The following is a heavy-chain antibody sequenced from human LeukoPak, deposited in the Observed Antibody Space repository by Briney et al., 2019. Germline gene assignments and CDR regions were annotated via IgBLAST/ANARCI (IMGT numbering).Heavy chain of an antibody. V-gene: IGHV3-23*01. CDR3: AKVRTNWNDADFDY. Sequence: PGGSLRLSCAASGFTFSSYAMSWVRQAPGKGLEWVSAISGSGGSTYYADSAKGRFTISRDNSKNTLYLQMNSLRAEDTAVYYCAKVRTNWNDADFDYWGQGTLVTVSS. J-gene: IGHJ4*02. D-gene: IGHD1-20*01. CDR1: GFTFSSYA. CDR2: ISGSGGST.